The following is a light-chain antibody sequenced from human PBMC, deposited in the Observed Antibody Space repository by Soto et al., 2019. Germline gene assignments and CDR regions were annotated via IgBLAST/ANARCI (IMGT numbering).Light chain of an antibody. CDR2: WAS. J-gene: IGKJ3*01. CDR1: QSVLYSSNNKNY. CDR3: QQYYTTPWP. Sequence: VMTQSPEALAVSLGERATINCKSSQSVLYSSNNKNYLAWYQQKPGQPPKALIYWASTRESGVPDRFSGSGSGTDFTLTISSLQAEDVAVYYCQQYYTTPWPFGPGTKVDIK. V-gene: IGKV4-1*01.